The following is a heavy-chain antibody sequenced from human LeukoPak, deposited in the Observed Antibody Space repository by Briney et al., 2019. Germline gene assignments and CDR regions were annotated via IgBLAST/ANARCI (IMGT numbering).Heavy chain of an antibody. CDR2: ISSSSSTI. CDR1: GFTFSSYS. V-gene: IGHV3-48*01. CDR3: ARARWFGDPLYYYMDV. Sequence: PGGSLRLSCAASGFTFSSYSMNWVRQAPGKGLEWVSYISSSSSTIYYADSVKGRFTISRDNAKNSLYLQMNSLRAEDTAVYYCARARWFGDPLYYYMDVWGKGTTVTVSS. D-gene: IGHD3-10*01. J-gene: IGHJ6*03.